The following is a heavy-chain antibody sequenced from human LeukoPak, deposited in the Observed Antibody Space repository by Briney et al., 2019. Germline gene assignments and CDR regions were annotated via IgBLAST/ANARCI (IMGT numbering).Heavy chain of an antibody. V-gene: IGHV3-21*01. CDR2: ISSSSSYI. CDR1: GFTFSSYS. J-gene: IGHJ3*02. CDR3: AREREHIVVVTARGGAFDI. Sequence: SGGSLRLSCAASGFTFSSYSMNWVRQAPGKGLEWVSSISSSSSYIYYADSVKGRFTISRDNAKSSLYLQMNSLRAEDTAVYYCAREREHIVVVTARGGAFDIWGQGTMVTVSS. D-gene: IGHD2-21*02.